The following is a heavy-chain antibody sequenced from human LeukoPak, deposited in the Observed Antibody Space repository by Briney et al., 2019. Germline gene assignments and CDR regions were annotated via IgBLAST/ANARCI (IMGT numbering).Heavy chain of an antibody. Sequence: YPSETLSLTCTVSGGSISSSSYYWGWIRQPPGKGLEWIGSIYYSGSTYYNPSLKSRVTISVDTSKNQFSLKLSSVTAADTAVYYCARDTQWLVFNNWFDPWGQGTLVTVSS. V-gene: IGHV4-39*07. D-gene: IGHD6-19*01. CDR1: GGSISSSSYY. CDR3: ARDTQWLVFNNWFDP. J-gene: IGHJ5*02. CDR2: IYYSGST.